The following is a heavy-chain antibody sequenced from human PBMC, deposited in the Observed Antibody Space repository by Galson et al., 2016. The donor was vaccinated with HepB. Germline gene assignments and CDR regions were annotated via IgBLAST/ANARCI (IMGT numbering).Heavy chain of an antibody. CDR2: ISYDGSNK. J-gene: IGHJ3*02. CDR1: GFTFRSYA. V-gene: IGHV3-30-3*01. CDR3: ARTYGSGRSRRDAFDI. D-gene: IGHD3-10*01. Sequence: SLRLSCAASGFTFRSYAMHWVRQAPGKGLEWVAVISYDGSNKYYADSVKGRFTISRDNSKNTLSLQMNSLRAEDTAVYYCARTYGSGRSRRDAFDIWGQGTMVTVSS.